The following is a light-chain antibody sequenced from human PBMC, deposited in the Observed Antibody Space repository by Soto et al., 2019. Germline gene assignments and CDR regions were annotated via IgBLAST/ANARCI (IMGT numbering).Light chain of an antibody. CDR3: QQYDNRLLT. V-gene: IGKV1-33*01. CDR2: DAS. Sequence: DIQMTQSPSSLSASVGDRVTITCQASQDIRNYLNWYQQNPGKAPKLLIYDASNLETGVPSRFSGSGCGTAFTLTISSLQPEDIATEYCQQYDNRLLTFGGGTKVEIK. J-gene: IGKJ4*01. CDR1: QDIRNY.